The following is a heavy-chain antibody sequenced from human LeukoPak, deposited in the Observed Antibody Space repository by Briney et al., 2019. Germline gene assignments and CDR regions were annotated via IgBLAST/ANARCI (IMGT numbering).Heavy chain of an antibody. D-gene: IGHD3-16*02. V-gene: IGHV3-33*07. Sequence: PGGSLRLSCAASGFTFSRFILYWVRQGPGKGLEWVAVIWYDGSNKYYADSVKGRFTISRDNSKNTLYLQMNSLRAEDTAVYYCASLLSDYWGQGTLVTVSS. CDR3: ASLLSDY. CDR1: GFTFSRFI. J-gene: IGHJ4*02. CDR2: IWYDGSNK.